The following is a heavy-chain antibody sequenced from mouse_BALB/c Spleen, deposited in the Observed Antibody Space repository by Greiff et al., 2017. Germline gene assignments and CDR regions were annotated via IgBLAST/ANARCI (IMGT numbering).Heavy chain of an antibody. V-gene: IGHV5-6-5*01. CDR3: AREGGYDGRTRFAY. CDR2: ISSGGST. D-gene: IGHD2-2*01. CDR1: GFTFSSYA. Sequence: DVQLVESGGGLVKPGGSLKLSCAASGFTFSSYAMSWVRQTPEKRLEWVASISSGGSTYYPDSVKGRFTISRDNARNILYLQMSSLRSEDTAMYYCAREGGYDGRTRFAYWGQGTLVTVSA. J-gene: IGHJ3*01.